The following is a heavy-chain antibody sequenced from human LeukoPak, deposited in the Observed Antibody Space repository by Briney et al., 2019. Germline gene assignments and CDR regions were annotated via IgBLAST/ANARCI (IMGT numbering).Heavy chain of an antibody. CDR2: IYTSGST. V-gene: IGHV4-4*07. D-gene: IGHD6-13*01. Sequence: SETLSLTCTVSGGSISSYYWSWIRQPAGKGLEWIGRIYTSGSTNYNPSLKSRVTMSVDTSKNQFSLKLSSVTAADTAVYYCARGTRGYRQQLADAFDIWGQGTMVTVSS. CDR3: ARGTRGYRQQLADAFDI. J-gene: IGHJ3*02. CDR1: GGSISSYY.